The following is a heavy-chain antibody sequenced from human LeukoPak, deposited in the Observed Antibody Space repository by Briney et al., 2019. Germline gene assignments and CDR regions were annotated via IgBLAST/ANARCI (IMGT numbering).Heavy chain of an antibody. CDR2: ISPDGSET. CDR1: GFTFSSSW. CDR3: ARPRVPDS. J-gene: IGHJ4*02. Sequence: GGSLRLSCAASGFTFSSSWMSWVRQAPGKGLEWVANISPDGSETNYVDSVKGRFPISRDNDKNSLYLQLNRLRAEATAVYYCARPRVPDSWGQGTLVTVSS. V-gene: IGHV3-7*01.